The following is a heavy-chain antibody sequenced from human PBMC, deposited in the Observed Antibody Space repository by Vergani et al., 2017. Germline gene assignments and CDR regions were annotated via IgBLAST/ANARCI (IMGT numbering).Heavy chain of an antibody. Sequence: QVQLVQSGAEVKKPGSSVKVSCKASGGTFSSYAISWVRQAPGQGLEWMGWINPNSGGTNYAQKFQGRVTMTRDTSISTAYMELSRLRSDDTAVYYCARDGSVNDAFDIWGQGTMVTVSS. CDR3: ARDGSVNDAFDI. J-gene: IGHJ3*02. CDR2: INPNSGGT. V-gene: IGHV1-2*02. CDR1: GGTFSSYA.